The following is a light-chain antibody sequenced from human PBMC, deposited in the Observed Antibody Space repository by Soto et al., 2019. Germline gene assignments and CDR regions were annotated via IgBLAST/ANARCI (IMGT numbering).Light chain of an antibody. Sequence: QSALTQPASVSGSPGQSITISCTGTSSDVGAYNYVSWYQQYPGKAPKLMIYDVTSRPSGVSNRFSGSKSGNTASLTISGLQAEDEADYYCCSYAGSYTFVFGTGTKVTVL. J-gene: IGLJ1*01. V-gene: IGLV2-14*03. CDR3: CSYAGSYTFV. CDR1: SSDVGAYNY. CDR2: DVT.